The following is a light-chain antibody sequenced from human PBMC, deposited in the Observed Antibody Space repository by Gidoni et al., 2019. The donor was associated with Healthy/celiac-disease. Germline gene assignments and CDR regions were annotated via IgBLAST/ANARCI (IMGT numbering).Light chain of an antibody. V-gene: IGKV1-39*01. CDR3: QQSYSTAGT. J-gene: IGKJ1*01. CDR1: QSISSY. Sequence: LQMTHSPSSLSASVGDRVTITCRASQSISSYLNWYQQKPGKAPKLLIYAASSLQSGVPSRVSGSGSGTDFTLTISSLQPEDFATYYCQQSYSTAGTFGQGTKVEIK. CDR2: AAS.